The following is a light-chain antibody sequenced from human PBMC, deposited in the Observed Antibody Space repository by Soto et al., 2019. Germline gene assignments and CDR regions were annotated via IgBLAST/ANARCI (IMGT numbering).Light chain of an antibody. CDR3: QSYDSSLSGYV. J-gene: IGLJ1*01. V-gene: IGLV1-40*01. CDR1: SSNIGAGY. CDR2: GNS. Sequence: QSARTQPPSVSGAPGQRVTISCTGSSSNIGAGYVHWFQHLPGTAPKLLIYGNSNWPSGVPDRFSGSKSGTSASLAITGLQAEDEADYYCQSYDSSLSGYVFGTGTKVTVL.